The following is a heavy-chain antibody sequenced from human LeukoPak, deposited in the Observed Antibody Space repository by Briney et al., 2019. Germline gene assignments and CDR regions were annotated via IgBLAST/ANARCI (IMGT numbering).Heavy chain of an antibody. D-gene: IGHD2-15*01. V-gene: IGHV3-21*01. CDR2: ISSSSIYI. Sequence: GGSLRLSCAASGFTFSNAWMSWVRQAPGKGLEWVSSISSSSIYIYYADSVKGRFTISRDNAKNSLYLQMNSLRAEDTAVYYCARDIYCSGGSCYSTAFDIWGQGTMVTVSS. J-gene: IGHJ3*02. CDR3: ARDIYCSGGSCYSTAFDI. CDR1: GFTFSNAW.